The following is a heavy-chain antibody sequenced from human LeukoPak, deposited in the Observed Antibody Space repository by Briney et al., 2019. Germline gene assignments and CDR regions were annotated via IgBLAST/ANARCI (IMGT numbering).Heavy chain of an antibody. J-gene: IGHJ4*02. CDR1: GFTVSSNY. CDR2: IYSGGST. Sequence: GGSLRLSCAASGFTVSSNYMSWVRQAPGKGLEWVSVIYSGGSTYYADSVKGRFTISRDNYKNTLYLQMNSLRAEDTAVYYCANFGGEIGYCSSTSCPPPFDYWGQGTLVTVSS. CDR3: ANFGGEIGYCSSTSCPPPFDY. V-gene: IGHV3-53*01. D-gene: IGHD2-2*01.